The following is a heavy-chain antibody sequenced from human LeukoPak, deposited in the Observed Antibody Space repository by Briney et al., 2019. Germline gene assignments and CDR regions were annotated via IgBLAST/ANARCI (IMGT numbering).Heavy chain of an antibody. CDR2: IYTRGST. J-gene: IGHJ6*03. D-gene: IGHD3-22*01. V-gene: IGHV4-61*02. CDR1: GGSISSGSYY. Sequence: SETLSLTCTVSGGSISSGSYYWSWIRQPAGKGLEWIGRIYTRGSTNYNPSLKSRVTISVDTSKNQFSLKLSSVTAADTAVYYCARDLVDYYDSERYMDVWGKGTTVTISS. CDR3: ARDLVDYYDSERYMDV.